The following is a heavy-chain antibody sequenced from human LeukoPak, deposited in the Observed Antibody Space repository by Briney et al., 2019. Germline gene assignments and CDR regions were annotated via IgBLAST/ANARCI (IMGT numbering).Heavy chain of an antibody. CDR1: GFTFSSHL. J-gene: IGHJ4*02. CDR3: VRNFATGD. Sequence: GGSLRLSCAASGFTFSSHLMHWVRQAQGTGLVWVSSIKGDGTAPNYADSVKGRFTISRDNAKSTLYLQTSSLRVEDTAVYHCVRNFATGDWGQGTLVTASS. CDR2: IKGDGTAP. V-gene: IGHV3-74*01. D-gene: IGHD1-14*01.